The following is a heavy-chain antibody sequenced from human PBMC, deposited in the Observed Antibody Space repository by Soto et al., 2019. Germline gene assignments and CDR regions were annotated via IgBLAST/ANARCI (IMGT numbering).Heavy chain of an antibody. Sequence: GGSLRLSCAASGFTFSSYGMHWVRQAPGKGLEWVAVISYDGSNKYYADSVKGRFTISRDNSKNTLYLQMNSLRAEDTAVYYCAKEVYYDILTGPPRASANYYYGMDVWGQGTTVTVSS. J-gene: IGHJ6*02. CDR2: ISYDGSNK. CDR1: GFTFSSYG. V-gene: IGHV3-30*18. CDR3: AKEVYYDILTGPPRASANYYYGMDV. D-gene: IGHD3-9*01.